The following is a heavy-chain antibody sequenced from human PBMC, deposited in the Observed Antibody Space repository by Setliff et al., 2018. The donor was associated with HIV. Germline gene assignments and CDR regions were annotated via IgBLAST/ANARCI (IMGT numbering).Heavy chain of an antibody. CDR3: VRPRGDYGDDGMYFDY. CDR2: INHGGTA. D-gene: IGHD4-17*01. J-gene: IGHJ4*02. V-gene: IGHV4-34*01. Sequence: SETLSLTCTVSGGSISTYYWSWIRQPPGRGLEWIGEINHGGTANYNPSLKSRVTMSVDTSKNHLSLKVTSTTAADTAVYYCVRPRGDYGDDGMYFDYWGQGTLVTVSS. CDR1: GGSISTYY.